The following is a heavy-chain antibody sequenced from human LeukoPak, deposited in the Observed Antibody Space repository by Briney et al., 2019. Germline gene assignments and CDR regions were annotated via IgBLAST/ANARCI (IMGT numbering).Heavy chain of an antibody. CDR2: INGGGSNT. CDR1: GFTFSSYA. CDR3: ARNENSGWGYFDY. Sequence: PGGSLRLSCAASGFTFSSYAMSWVRQAPGKGLEWVSAINGGGSNTYYADSVKGRFTISRDNSKDTLYLQMNSLRAEDTAVYYCARNENSGWGYFDYWGQGTLVTVSS. J-gene: IGHJ4*02. V-gene: IGHV3-23*01. D-gene: IGHD5-12*01.